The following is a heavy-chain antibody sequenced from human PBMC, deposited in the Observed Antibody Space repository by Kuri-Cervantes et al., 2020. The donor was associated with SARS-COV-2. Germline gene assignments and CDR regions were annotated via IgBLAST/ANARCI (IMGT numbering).Heavy chain of an antibody. J-gene: IGHJ4*02. V-gene: IGHV1-69*13. CDR1: GGTFSSYA. CDR3: AREAGYSTYVSQSYYSDY. CDR2: IIPIFGTA. D-gene: IGHD5-18*01. Sequence: SVKVSCKASGGTFSSYAISWVRQAPGQGLEWMGRIIPIFGTANYAQKFQGRVTITADESTSTAYMELSSLRSEDTAVYYCAREAGYSTYVSQSYYSDYWGQGTLVTVSS.